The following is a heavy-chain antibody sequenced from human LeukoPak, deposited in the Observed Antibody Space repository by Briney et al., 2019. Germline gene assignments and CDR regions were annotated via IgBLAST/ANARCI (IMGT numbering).Heavy chain of an antibody. CDR3: ARNSVPSFYSDTSGYFYY. Sequence: PSETLSLTCGVSGGSFSGSYFSGVLKSPEKGLEWIGEINHSGSTNYNLSLKSRVTISVDTAKKQISLKLNSVTAADTAVYYCARNSVPSFYSDTSGYFYYWGQGTLVTVSS. D-gene: IGHD3-22*01. CDR2: INHSGST. CDR1: GGSFSGSY. V-gene: IGHV4-34*01. J-gene: IGHJ4*02.